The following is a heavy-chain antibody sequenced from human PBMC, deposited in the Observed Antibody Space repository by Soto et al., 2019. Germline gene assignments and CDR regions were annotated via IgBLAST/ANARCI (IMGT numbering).Heavy chain of an antibody. V-gene: IGHV1-69*13. CDR3: ARPGLRGTSFIGYYYYYGMDV. Sequence: SVKVSCKASGGTFSSYAISWVRQAPGQGLEWMGGIIPIFGTANYAQKFQGRVTITADESTSTAYMELSSLRSEDTAVYYCARPGLRGTSFIGYYYYYGMDVWGQGTTVTVSS. CDR1: GGTFSSYA. J-gene: IGHJ6*02. D-gene: IGHD2-2*01. CDR2: IIPIFGTA.